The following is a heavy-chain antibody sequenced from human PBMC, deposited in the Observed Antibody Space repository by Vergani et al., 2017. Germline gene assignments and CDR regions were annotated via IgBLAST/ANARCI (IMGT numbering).Heavy chain of an antibody. CDR1: GFTFNQYG. CDR3: AWDLRLLYNRIDP. J-gene: IGHJ5*02. D-gene: IGHD1-14*01. Sequence: QVQLVESGGGVVQPGRSLRLSCAASGFTFNQYGMHWVRQAPGKGLEWVAVTWYDGNNKQYADSVKGRFTISRDNSKSTMYLQMNSLRNEDTGVYYCAWDLRLLYNRIDPWGQGTMVTVSS. V-gene: IGHV3-33*01. CDR2: TWYDGNNK.